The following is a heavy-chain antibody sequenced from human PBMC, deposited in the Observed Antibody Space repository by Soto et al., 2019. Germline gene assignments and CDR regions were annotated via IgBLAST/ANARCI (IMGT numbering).Heavy chain of an antibody. D-gene: IGHD3-3*01. J-gene: IGHJ4*02. Sequence: VQWVRQARGQRLEWIGWIVVGSANTDYAENFQGRVTITRDMSTTTAYLELSSLRPDDTAVYYCAAVGSDFWSGFYSGDFDYWGQGTLVTVSS. CDR3: AAVGSDFWSGFYSGDFDY. CDR2: IVVGSANT. V-gene: IGHV1-58*01.